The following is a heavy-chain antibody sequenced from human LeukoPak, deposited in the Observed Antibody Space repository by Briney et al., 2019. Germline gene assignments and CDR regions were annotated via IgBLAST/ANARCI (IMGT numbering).Heavy chain of an antibody. V-gene: IGHV1-2*06. CDR3: ARERSYTFDY. J-gene: IGHJ4*02. CDR1: XXXXXXXY. D-gene: IGHD1-26*01. CDR2: INPNSGGT. Sequence: CKASXXXXXXXYMHWVRQAPGQGLEWMGRINPNSGGTNYAQKFQGRVTINRDTYIRTAYMELSRLRSDDTAVYYCARERSYTFDYWGQGTLVTVSS.